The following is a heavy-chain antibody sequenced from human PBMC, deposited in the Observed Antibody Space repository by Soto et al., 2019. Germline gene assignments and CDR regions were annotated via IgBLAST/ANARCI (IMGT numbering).Heavy chain of an antibody. CDR2: IFHTGTT. J-gene: IGHJ3*02. D-gene: IGHD3-22*01. V-gene: IGHV4-59*08. Sequence: QVQLQESGPGLVKPSETLSLTCTVSGGSITNYYYSWIRQPPGKGLEWIGHIFHTGTTSYNPSLKSRVTLSVDTSQSQFSLKLNSVTAADTAVYYCTTEAYDNSGSLAFDIWGPGTLVTVS. CDR3: TTEAYDNSGSLAFDI. CDR1: GGSITNYY.